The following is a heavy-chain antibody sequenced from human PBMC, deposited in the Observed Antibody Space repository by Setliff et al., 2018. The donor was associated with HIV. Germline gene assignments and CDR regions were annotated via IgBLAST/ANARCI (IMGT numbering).Heavy chain of an antibody. J-gene: IGHJ3*02. CDR1: GDTLTELS. CDR3: ARDVAAADAFDI. D-gene: IGHD6-25*01. Sequence: GASVKVSCKVSGDTLTELSIHWVRQAPGKGLEWMGGFDPEDGETVYAQKFQGRVTMTRDTSISTAYMELSRLRSDDTAVYYCARDVAAADAFDIWGQGTMVTVSS. V-gene: IGHV1-24*01. CDR2: FDPEDGET.